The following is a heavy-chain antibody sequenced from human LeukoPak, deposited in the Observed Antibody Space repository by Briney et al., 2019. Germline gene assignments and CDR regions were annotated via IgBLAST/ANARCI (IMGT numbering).Heavy chain of an antibody. D-gene: IGHD3-10*01. Sequence: PGGSLRLSCAASGXDFSSYAMSWVCQPPGKGLEWVSVISRRDDYTYYADSVKGRFTISRDNSKNTLYLQMNSLRAEDTAVYYCANDYRSGSFHDFWGQGTLVTVSS. V-gene: IGHV3-23*01. CDR3: ANDYRSGSFHDF. CDR1: GXDFSSYA. CDR2: ISRRDDYT. J-gene: IGHJ4*02.